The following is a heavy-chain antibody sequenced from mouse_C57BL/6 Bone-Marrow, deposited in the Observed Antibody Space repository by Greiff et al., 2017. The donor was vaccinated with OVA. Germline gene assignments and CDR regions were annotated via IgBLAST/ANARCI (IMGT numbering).Heavy chain of an antibody. CDR2: ISCSGST. V-gene: IGHV3-1*01. D-gene: IGHD2-4*01. J-gene: IGHJ3*01. CDR3: ARMDGYDYDGAY. Sequence: VQLKESGPGMVKPSQSLSLTCTVTGYSITSGYDWHWIRHFPGNKLEWMGYISCSGSTNYNPSLKSRISITHDTSKNHFFLKLNSVTTEDTATYYCARMDGYDYDGAYWGQGTLVTVSA. CDR1: GYSITSGYD.